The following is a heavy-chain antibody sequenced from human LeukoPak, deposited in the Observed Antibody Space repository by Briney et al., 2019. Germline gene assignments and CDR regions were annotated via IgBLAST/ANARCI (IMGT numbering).Heavy chain of an antibody. J-gene: IGHJ4*02. CDR3: ARDTRSDDSSGYYFFDF. D-gene: IGHD3-22*01. Sequence: SETLSLTCTVSGASIRSYYWNWLRQPPGKGLEWIGYINYSGSTNFNPSLKSRATISMDTSKHHFSLKLSSVTAADTAVYYCARDTRSDDSSGYYFFDFWGQGTLVTVSS. CDR2: INYSGST. V-gene: IGHV4-59*01. CDR1: GASIRSYY.